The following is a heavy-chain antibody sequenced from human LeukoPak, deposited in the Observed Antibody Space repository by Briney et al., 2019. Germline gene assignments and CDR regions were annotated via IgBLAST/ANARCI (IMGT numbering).Heavy chain of an antibody. CDR1: GFTFSSHW. J-gene: IGHJ4*02. CDR2: INKDGGEK. D-gene: IGHD4-17*01. CDR3: ARDTGLDY. Sequence: GGSLRLSCAASGFTFSSHWMSWVRQAPGKGLEWVANINKDGGEKYYVDSVKGRFTISRDDSKNTLYLQMNSLRAEDTAVYYCARDTGLDYWGQGTLVTVSS. V-gene: IGHV3-7*01.